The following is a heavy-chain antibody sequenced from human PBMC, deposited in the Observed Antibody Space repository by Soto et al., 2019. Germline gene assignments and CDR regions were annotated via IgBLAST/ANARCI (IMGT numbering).Heavy chain of an antibody. CDR3: ASPSTVTTKGWFDP. J-gene: IGHJ5*02. CDR1: GGTFSSYA. Sequence: QVQLVQSGAEVKRPGSSVKVSCKASGGTFSSYAISWVRQAPGQGLEWMGVNIPIFGTANYAQKFQDRVTVTADESTSTFYMELRSLRSDDTAVYYCASPSTVTTKGWFDPWGQGTLVTVSS. D-gene: IGHD4-17*01. V-gene: IGHV1-69*01. CDR2: NIPIFGTA.